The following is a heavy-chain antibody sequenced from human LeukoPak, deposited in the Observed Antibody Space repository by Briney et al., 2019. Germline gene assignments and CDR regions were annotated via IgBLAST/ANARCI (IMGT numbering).Heavy chain of an antibody. CDR2: IVVGSSNT. J-gene: IGHJ4*02. V-gene: IGHV1-58*02. CDR3: AAGKFGGYYFDY. Sequence: GASVKVSCKASGFTFTSSAMQRVRQARGQRLEWIGWIVVGSSNTNYAQKFQERVTITRDMSTSTAYMELSSLRSEDTAVYYCAAGKFGGYYFDYWGQGTLVTVSS. D-gene: IGHD3-10*01. CDR1: GFTFTSSA.